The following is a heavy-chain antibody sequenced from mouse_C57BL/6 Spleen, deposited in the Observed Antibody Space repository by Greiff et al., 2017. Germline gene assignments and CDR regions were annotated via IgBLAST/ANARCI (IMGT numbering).Heavy chain of an antibody. D-gene: IGHD4-1*01. CDR2: ISDGGSYT. CDR3: ARELGFAY. Sequence: EVKLMESGGGLVKPGGSLKLSCAASGFTFSSYAMSWVRQTPEKRLEWVATISDGGSYTYYPDNVKGRFTISRDNAKNNLYLQMSHLKSEDTARYYCARELGFAYWGQGTLVTVSA. V-gene: IGHV5-4*01. CDR1: GFTFSSYA. J-gene: IGHJ3*01.